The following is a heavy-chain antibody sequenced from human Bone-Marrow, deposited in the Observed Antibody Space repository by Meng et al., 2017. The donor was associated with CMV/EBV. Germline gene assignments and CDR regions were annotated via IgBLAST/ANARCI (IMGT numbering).Heavy chain of an antibody. J-gene: IGHJ4*02. CDR3: ARRPIHDLLTGLDY. Sequence: SETLSLTCTVSGGSISSYYWSWIRQPPGKGLEWIGYIYYSGSTNYNPSLKSRVTISVDTSKNQFSLRMNSLIAADTAVYYCARRPIHDLLTGLDYWSQGTLVTVSS. D-gene: IGHD3-9*01. CDR1: GGSISSYY. V-gene: IGHV4-59*12. CDR2: IYYSGST.